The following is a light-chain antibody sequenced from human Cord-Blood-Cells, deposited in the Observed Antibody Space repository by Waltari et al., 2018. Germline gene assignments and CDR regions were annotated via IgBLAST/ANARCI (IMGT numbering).Light chain of an antibody. CDR2: GAS. CDR1: QSVSSSY. J-gene: IGKJ2*01. CDR3: QQYGSSPMYT. Sequence: EIVLTQSPGTLSLSPGERATLSCRASQSVSSSYLAWYQQKPGQAPRLLIYGASSRATGIPDMFSGSGSGTDFTLTISRLEPEDFAVYDCQQYGSSPMYTFGQGTKLEIK. V-gene: IGKV3-20*01.